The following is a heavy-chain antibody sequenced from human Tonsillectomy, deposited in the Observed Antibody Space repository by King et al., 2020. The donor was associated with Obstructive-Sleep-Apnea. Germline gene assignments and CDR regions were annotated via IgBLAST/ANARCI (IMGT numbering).Heavy chain of an antibody. Sequence: LVESGGVVVQPGGSLRLSCAASRFTFDDYAMHWVRQAPGKGLEWVCLISWDGGSTYYAESVKGRFTISRDNRKNSLHLQMNSLRAEDTALYFCAGGSRGNRGGLDSWGQGTLVTVSS. J-gene: IGHJ5*01. V-gene: IGHV3-43D*03. CDR1: RFTFDDYA. D-gene: IGHD3-10*01. CDR2: ISWDGGST. CDR3: AGGSRGNRGGLDS.